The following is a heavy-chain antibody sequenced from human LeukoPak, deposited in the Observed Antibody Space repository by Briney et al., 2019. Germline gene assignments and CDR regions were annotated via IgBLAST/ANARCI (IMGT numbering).Heavy chain of an antibody. Sequence: GGSLRLSCAASGFTLSSYWMSWVRQAPGKGLEWVANIKQDGSEKYYVDSVKGRFTISRDNAKNSLFLQMNSLRAEDTAVYYCARGSTYNYDGSGFDFWGQGTLVAVSS. V-gene: IGHV3-7*01. J-gene: IGHJ4*02. CDR3: ARGSTYNYDGSGFDF. CDR2: IKQDGSEK. D-gene: IGHD3-22*01. CDR1: GFTLSSYW.